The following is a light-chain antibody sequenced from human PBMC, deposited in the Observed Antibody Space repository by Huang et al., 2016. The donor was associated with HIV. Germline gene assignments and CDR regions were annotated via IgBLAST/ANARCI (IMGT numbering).Light chain of an antibody. CDR2: NVF. V-gene: IGKV2-30*01. Sequence: DVVLNQSPLSLHVTLGQSASISCRSSQSLEYSDGNTYLSWFHQRPGQSPRRLIYNVFRRDAGVPDRFSGSGSGTDFTLKISRVEAEDVGIYYCMQGTHWPPYTFGQGTKLEI. J-gene: IGKJ2*01. CDR3: MQGTHWPPYT. CDR1: QSLEYSDGNTY.